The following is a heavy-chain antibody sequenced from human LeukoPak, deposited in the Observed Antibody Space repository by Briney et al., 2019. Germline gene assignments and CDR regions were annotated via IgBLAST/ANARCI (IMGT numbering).Heavy chain of an antibody. J-gene: IGHJ4*02. Sequence: PGGSLRLSCAASGFTFSNTWMHWVRQAPGKGLVWVSHINSDGSGATYADSVKGRFTISRDNAKNTLYLQMNSLRAEDTAVYYCVRGEGTSGWPWWGQGTLVTVSS. V-gene: IGHV3-74*01. CDR3: VRGEGTSGWPW. D-gene: IGHD6-19*01. CDR2: INSDGSGA. CDR1: GFTFSNTW.